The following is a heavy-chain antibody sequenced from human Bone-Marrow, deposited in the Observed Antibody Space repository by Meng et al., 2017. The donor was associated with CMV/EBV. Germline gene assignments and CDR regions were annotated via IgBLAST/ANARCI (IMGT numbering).Heavy chain of an antibody. D-gene: IGHD3-16*01. V-gene: IGHV1-2*02. CDR1: GGTFSSYA. Sequence: ASVKVSCKASGGTFSSYAISWVRQAPGQGLEWMGGIIPNSGGTKYAQKFQGRVTMTRDTSISTAYMELSRLRSDDTAVYYCARVGLRGAYWFDPWGQGTRVTVSS. CDR3: ARVGLRGAYWFDP. J-gene: IGHJ5*02. CDR2: IIPNSGGT.